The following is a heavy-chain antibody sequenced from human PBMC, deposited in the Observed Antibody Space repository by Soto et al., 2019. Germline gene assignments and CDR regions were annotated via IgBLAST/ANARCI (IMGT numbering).Heavy chain of an antibody. CDR2: ISSSSSTI. V-gene: IGHV3-48*01. J-gene: IGHJ5*02. CDR1: GFTFSSYS. Sequence: GGSLRLSCATSGFTFSSYSMNWVRQAPGQGLEWVSYISSSSSTIYYADSVKGRFTISRDNAKNSLYLQMNSLRAEDTAVYYCARGEGSSYDRLYNWFDPWGQGTLVTVSS. CDR3: ARGEGSSYDRLYNWFDP. D-gene: IGHD6-13*01.